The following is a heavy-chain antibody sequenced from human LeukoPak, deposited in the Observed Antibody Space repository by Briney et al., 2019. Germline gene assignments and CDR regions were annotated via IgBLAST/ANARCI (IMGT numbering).Heavy chain of an antibody. J-gene: IGHJ4*02. CDR1: GGSISSYY. CDR3: ARYYYDSSGYFDY. V-gene: IGHV4-59*08. CDR2: IYYSGSN. Sequence: ASETLSLTCTVSGGSISSYYWSWIRQPPGKGLEWIGYIYYSGSNNYNPSLKSRVTISVDTSKNQFSLKLSSVTAADTAVYYCARYYYDSSGYFDYWGQGTLVTVSS. D-gene: IGHD3-22*01.